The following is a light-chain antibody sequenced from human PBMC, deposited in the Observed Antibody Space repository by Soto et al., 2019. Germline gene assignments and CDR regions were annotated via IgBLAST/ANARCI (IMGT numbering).Light chain of an antibody. CDR2: DAS. V-gene: IGKV1-5*01. CDR3: QQYDKYST. Sequence: IQMTQSPSTLSASVGDTVTITCRGIQTISVSLAWYRQKPGKAPNLLIYDASTLQEGVPSRFSGSGSGTEFTLAVTRLQPDDFATYFCQQYDKYSTFGHGTKVDVK. J-gene: IGKJ1*01. CDR1: QTISVS.